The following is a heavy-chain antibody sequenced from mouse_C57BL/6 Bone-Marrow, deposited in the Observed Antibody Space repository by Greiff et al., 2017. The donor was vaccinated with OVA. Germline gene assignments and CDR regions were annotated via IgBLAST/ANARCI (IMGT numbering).Heavy chain of an antibody. V-gene: IGHV3-6*01. CDR3: ARSNYDFDY. CDR2: ISYDGSN. D-gene: IGHD2-5*01. J-gene: IGHJ2*01. CDR1: GYSITSGYY. Sequence: VQLQQSGPGLVKPSQSLSLTCSVTGYSITSGYYWNWIRQFPGNKLEWMGYISYDGSNNYNPSLKNRISITRDTSKNQFFLKLNSVTTEDTATYYCARSNYDFDYWGQGTTLTVSS.